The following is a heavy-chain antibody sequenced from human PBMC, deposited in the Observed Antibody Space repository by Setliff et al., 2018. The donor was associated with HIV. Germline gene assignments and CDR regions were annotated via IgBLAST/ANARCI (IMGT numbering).Heavy chain of an antibody. V-gene: IGHV4-38-2*01. CDR1: GYSISRDYY. CDR2: ICPNGNT. Sequence: SETLSLTCAVSGYSISRDYYWGWIRQPPGKGMAWIGSICPNGNTYYSPSLTSRVTISVDTSRNQISMKLSSVTAADTAVYYCAGQRLGKWSGARCACSGMDGWGPGTTVTVSS. J-gene: IGHJ6*02. D-gene: IGHD3-3*01. CDR3: AGQRLGKWSGARCACSGMDG.